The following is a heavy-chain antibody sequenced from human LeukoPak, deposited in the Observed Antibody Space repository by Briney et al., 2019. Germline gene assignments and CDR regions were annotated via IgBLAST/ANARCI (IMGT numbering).Heavy chain of an antibody. V-gene: IGHV4-59*01. CDR3: ARADYGDHSWFDP. CDR1: GGSISSYC. CDR2: IFHSGST. J-gene: IGHJ5*02. D-gene: IGHD4-17*01. Sequence: SETLSLTCTVSGGSISSYCWSWIRQPPGKGLQWIAYIFHSGSTNYNPSLKSRVTISVDTSKDQFSLKLRSVTAADTAVYYCARADYGDHSWFDPWGQGTLVTVSS.